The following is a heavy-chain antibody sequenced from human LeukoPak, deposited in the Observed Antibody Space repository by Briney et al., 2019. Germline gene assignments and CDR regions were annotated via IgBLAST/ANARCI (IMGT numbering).Heavy chain of an antibody. J-gene: IGHJ2*01. CDR3: ARDPSNASGRYQYFDL. Sequence: GASVKVSCKASGYTFTHHGITWVRQAPGQGLEWMGWISAYNGDTIYAQNFQGRLTMTTDSSTTTAYMELRSLTSDDSALYFCARDPSNASGRYQYFDLWAVAPWSLSPQ. D-gene: IGHD6-19*01. CDR1: GYTFTHHG. CDR2: ISAYNGDT. V-gene: IGHV1-18*01.